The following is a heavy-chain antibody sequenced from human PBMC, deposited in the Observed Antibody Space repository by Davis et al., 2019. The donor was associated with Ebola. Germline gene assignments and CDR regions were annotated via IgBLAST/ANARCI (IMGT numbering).Heavy chain of an antibody. CDR2: IYYSGST. CDR3: ARDQFVDYYGMDV. CDR1: GGSISSYY. Sequence: SETLSLTCTVSGGSISSYYWSWIRQPPGKGLEWIGYIYYSGSTNYNPSLKSRVTISVDTSKNQFSLKLSSVTAADTAVYYCARDQFVDYYGMDVWGQGTTVTVSS. J-gene: IGHJ6*02. D-gene: IGHD5-24*01. V-gene: IGHV4-59*12.